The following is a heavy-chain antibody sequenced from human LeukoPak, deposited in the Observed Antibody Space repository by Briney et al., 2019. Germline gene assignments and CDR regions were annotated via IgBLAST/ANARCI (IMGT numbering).Heavy chain of an antibody. J-gene: IGHJ6*04. Sequence: PGGPLRLSRTASGFTFSSNLMTWVRQAPGKGLEWVANINEDGGGKHYVESVKGRFTISRDNARNSVHLELSNLRAEDTAVYYCATRRCSIAACRASSYRCFDFWGKGTTVIASS. CDR1: GFTFSSNL. D-gene: IGHD2-2*01. CDR3: ATRRCSIAACRASSYRCFDF. V-gene: IGHV3-7*01. CDR2: INEDGGGK.